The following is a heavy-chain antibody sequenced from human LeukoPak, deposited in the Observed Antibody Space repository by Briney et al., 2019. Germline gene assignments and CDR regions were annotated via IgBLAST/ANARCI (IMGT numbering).Heavy chain of an antibody. CDR1: GYAISSGYY. D-gene: IGHD1-7*01. J-gene: IGHJ4*02. Sequence: SETLSLTCAVSGYAISSGYYWGWIRQPPGKGLEWIGSFYPGGSTYYNPSLKSRVTMSLDTSKNQFSLNLSSVTAADTAVYYCARGTTRLCPDYWGQGTLVIVSS. CDR2: FYPGGST. CDR3: ARGTTRLCPDY. V-gene: IGHV4-38-2*01.